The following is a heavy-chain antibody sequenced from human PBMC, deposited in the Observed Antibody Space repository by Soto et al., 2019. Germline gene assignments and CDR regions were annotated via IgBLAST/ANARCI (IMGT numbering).Heavy chain of an antibody. V-gene: IGHV4-31*03. J-gene: IGHJ4*02. Sequence: QVQLQESGPGLATPSQTLSLTCTVSGGSISSGNYYWNWIRQHPGKGLEWIGYISYSGSAYYNPTRKSRLTISGDTSKRQFFLKLSSVTAADTAVYYCARGSNLDYFDYWGQGTLVTVSS. D-gene: IGHD2-8*01. CDR1: GGSISSGNYY. CDR2: ISYSGSA. CDR3: ARGSNLDYFDY.